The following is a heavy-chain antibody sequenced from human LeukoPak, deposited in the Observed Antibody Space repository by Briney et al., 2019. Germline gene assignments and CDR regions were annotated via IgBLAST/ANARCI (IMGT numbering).Heavy chain of an antibody. CDR1: GGSISSSNW. V-gene: IGHV4-4*02. CDR3: ARGPYSYDSSGAFDI. J-gene: IGHJ3*02. D-gene: IGHD3-22*01. Sequence: PSGTLSLTCAVSGGSISSSNWWSWVRQPPGKGLEWIGEIYHSGSTNYNPSLKSRVTISVDTSKNQFSLKLSSVTAADTAVYFCARGPYSYDSSGAFDIWGQGTMVTVSS. CDR2: IYHSGST.